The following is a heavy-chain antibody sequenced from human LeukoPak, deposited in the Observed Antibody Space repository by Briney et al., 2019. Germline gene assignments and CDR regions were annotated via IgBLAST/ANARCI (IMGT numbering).Heavy chain of an antibody. CDR2: FYYSGST. D-gene: IGHD6-13*01. CDR3: ARRLAGTEDY. J-gene: IGHJ4*02. V-gene: IGHV4-39*01. Sequence: SETLSLTCTVSGGSISSSSYYWGWIRQPPGRGLEWIGSFYYSGSTYYNPSLRSQVTISVDTSKNQFSLRLSSVTATDTAVYYCARRLAGTEDYWGQGTLVTVSS. CDR1: GGSISSSSYY.